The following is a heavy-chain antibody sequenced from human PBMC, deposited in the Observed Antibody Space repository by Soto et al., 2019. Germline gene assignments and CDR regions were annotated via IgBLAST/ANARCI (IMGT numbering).Heavy chain of an antibody. D-gene: IGHD4-17*01. Sequence: GGSLRLSXAASGFTFSSYAMSWVRQAPGKGLEWVSAISGSGGSTYYADSVKGRFTISRDNSKNTLYLQMNSLRAEDTAVYYCAKGRGHDYGGKHHYFDYWGQGTLVTVSS. CDR1: GFTFSSYA. V-gene: IGHV3-23*01. CDR3: AKGRGHDYGGKHHYFDY. J-gene: IGHJ4*02. CDR2: ISGSGGST.